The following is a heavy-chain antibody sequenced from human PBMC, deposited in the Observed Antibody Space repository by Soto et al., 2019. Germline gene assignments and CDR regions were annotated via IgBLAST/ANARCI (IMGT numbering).Heavy chain of an antibody. CDR2: IYWNDDK. V-gene: IGHV2-5*01. D-gene: IGHD3-22*01. Sequence: ESGPTLVNPTQTLTLTCTFSGFSLSTSGVGVGWIRQPPGKALEWLALIYWNDDKRYSPSLKSRLTITKDTSKNQVVLTMTNMDPVDTATYYCAHRRMYYYDIRGYGDYFDYWDQGTLVTGSS. CDR3: AHRRMYYYDIRGYGDYFDY. J-gene: IGHJ4*02. CDR1: GFSLSTSGVG.